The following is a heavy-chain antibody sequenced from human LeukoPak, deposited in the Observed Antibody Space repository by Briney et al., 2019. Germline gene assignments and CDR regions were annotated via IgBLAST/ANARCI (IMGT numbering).Heavy chain of an antibody. CDR2: IYWDDEK. D-gene: IGHD3-22*01. CDR3: AHLYFYNSGGFFRAFDH. CDR1: GFSLTTTGVG. J-gene: IGHJ4*02. Sequence: SGPTLVKPTQTLTLTCTFSGFSLTTTGVGVGWIRQPPGKALEGLALIYWDDEKRYRPPLRTRLTITKDTSKSQVVLTMTNMDPVDTATYYCAHLYFYNSGGFFRAFDHWGQGTLVTVSS. V-gene: IGHV2-5*02.